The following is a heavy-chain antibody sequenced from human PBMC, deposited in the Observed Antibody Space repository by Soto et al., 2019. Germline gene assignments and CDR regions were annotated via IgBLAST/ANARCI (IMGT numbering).Heavy chain of an antibody. CDR1: GGSISSYY. V-gene: IGHV4-59*01. CDR2: IYYSGST. J-gene: IGHJ4*02. D-gene: IGHD6-6*01. CDR3: ARAGYSSSYDY. Sequence: SETLSLTCTVSGGSISSYYWSWIRQPPGKGLEWIGYIYYSGSTNYNPSLKSRVTISVDKSKNQFSLKLSSATAADTAVYYCARAGYSSSYDYWGQGTLVTVSS.